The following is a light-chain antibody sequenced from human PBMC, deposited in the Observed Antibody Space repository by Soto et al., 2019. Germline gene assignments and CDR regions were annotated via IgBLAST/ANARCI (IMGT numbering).Light chain of an antibody. J-gene: IGKJ1*01. V-gene: IGKV1-5*03. CDR3: QHYNTYPWT. CDR2: KAS. CDR1: QSISSW. Sequence: DIQMTQSPSIRSASVGDRVTITCRASQSISSWLAWYQQKPGKAPNLLIHKASHLESGVPSRFSGSGSGTEFTLTISSLQPGDFATYYCQHYNTYPWTFGQGTKVEIK.